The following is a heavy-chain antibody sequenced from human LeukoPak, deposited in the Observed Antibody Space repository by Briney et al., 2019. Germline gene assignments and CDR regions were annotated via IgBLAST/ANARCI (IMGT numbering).Heavy chain of an antibody. CDR1: GITLSSRA. D-gene: IGHD5-24*01. Sequence: PGGSLRLSCAASGITLSSRAMSWVRQAPGKGLEWVSLISGSGGHTYYGDSVKGRFTISRDNSTNRLYLQMNSLRPEDTAVYYCAKGGAATMRDGYNYYYYYMEVWGRGTTVTVSS. J-gene: IGHJ6*03. CDR3: AKGGAATMRDGYNYYYYYMEV. V-gene: IGHV3-23*01. CDR2: ISGSGGHT.